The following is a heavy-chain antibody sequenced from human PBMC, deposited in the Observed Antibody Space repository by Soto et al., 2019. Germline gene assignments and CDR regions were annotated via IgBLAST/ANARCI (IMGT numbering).Heavy chain of an antibody. V-gene: IGHV3-30*18. CDR3: AKDHGWEVFDY. D-gene: IGHD1-26*01. J-gene: IGHJ4*02. Sequence: GGSLRLSCAASGFTFSSYGMHWVRQAPGKGLEWVAVISYDGINKYYADSVKGRFTISRDNSKNTLYQQMNSLRAEDTAVYYCAKDHGWEVFDYWGQGTLVTVSS. CDR1: GFTFSSYG. CDR2: ISYDGINK.